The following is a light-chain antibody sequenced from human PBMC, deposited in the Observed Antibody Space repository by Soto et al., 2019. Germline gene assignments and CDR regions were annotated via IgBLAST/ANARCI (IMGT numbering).Light chain of an antibody. CDR1: KLGDKF. J-gene: IGLJ2*01. Sequence: SYDLTQPPSVSVSPGQRANITCSGDKLGDKFASWYQQKPGQSPVLLVYQRSRRPSGIPERFSGSNSGNTATLTISGTQAMDEADYYCQAWDSSTAVFGGGTKLTVL. CDR3: QAWDSSTAV. CDR2: QRS. V-gene: IGLV3-1*01.